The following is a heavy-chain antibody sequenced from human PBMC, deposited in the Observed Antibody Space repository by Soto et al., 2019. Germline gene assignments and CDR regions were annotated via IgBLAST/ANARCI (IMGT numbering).Heavy chain of an antibody. CDR1: GDSITGSY. CDR3: ARDMPYAAGSLAGCDY. J-gene: IGHJ4*02. Sequence: SETLSLTCTVSGDSITGSYWSWIRQPPGKTLEWIGYIYHSGTTTYNPSLKSRASISVDTSKNQFSLRLTSVIAADMAVYYCARDMPYAAGSLAGCDYWGQGILVTVSS. CDR2: IYHSGTT. V-gene: IGHV4-59*01. D-gene: IGHD1-26*01.